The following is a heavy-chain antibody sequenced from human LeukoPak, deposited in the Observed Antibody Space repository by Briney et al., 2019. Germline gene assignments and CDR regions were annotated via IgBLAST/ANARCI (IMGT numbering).Heavy chain of an antibody. CDR1: GGSLSGYY. CDR2: INHSGST. V-gene: IGHV4-34*01. D-gene: IGHD2-2*01. CDR3: AIHIVVVPAAMKKNWFDP. Sequence: SETLSLTCAVSGGSLSGYYWSWIRQPPGKGLEWIGEINHSGSTNYNPSLKSRVTISVDTSKNQFSLKLSSVTAADTAVYYCAIHIVVVPAAMKKNWFDPWGQGTLVTASS. J-gene: IGHJ5*02.